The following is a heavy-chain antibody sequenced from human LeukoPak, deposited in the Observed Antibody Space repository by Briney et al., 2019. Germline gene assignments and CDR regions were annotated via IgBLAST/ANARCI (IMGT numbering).Heavy chain of an antibody. D-gene: IGHD6-19*01. V-gene: IGHV3-23*01. CDR2: ISGSGGST. Sequence: GGSLRLSCAASGFTFSSYAMSWVRQAPGKGLEWVSAISGSGGSTYYADSVKGRFTISRDNSKNTLYLQMNSPRAEDTAVYYCAKDLQWLVRGDYWGQGTLVTVSS. CDR3: AKDLQWLVRGDY. CDR1: GFTFSSYA. J-gene: IGHJ4*02.